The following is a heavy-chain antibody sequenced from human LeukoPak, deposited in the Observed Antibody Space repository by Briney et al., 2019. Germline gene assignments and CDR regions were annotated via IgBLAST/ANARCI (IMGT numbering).Heavy chain of an antibody. CDR2: ISGRGDNT. V-gene: IGHV3-23*01. CDR1: GFTLSNYT. CDR3: ARRGWVVNFDY. J-gene: IGHJ4*02. D-gene: IGHD2-2*01. Sequence: PGGSLRLSRAAPGFTLSNYTMRWVRQAPGKGPEWVSIISGRGDNTHYADSVKGRFTISRDNSKNTLYLQMNTLRAEDTAIYRCARRGWVVNFDYWGQGTLVTVSS.